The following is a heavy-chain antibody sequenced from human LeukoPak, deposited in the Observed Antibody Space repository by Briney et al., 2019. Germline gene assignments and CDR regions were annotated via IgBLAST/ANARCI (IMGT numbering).Heavy chain of an antibody. CDR2: IYYSRST. CDR1: GGSISSGGYY. Sequence: SETLSLTCTVSGGSISSGGYYWSWICQHPGKGLELIGYIYYSRSTYYNPSLKSRVTISVDTSKNQFSLKLSSVTAADTAVYYCARSYCSSTSCSPYYYYYMDVWGKGTTVTVSS. V-gene: IGHV4-31*03. J-gene: IGHJ6*03. CDR3: ARSYCSSTSCSPYYYYYMDV. D-gene: IGHD2-2*01.